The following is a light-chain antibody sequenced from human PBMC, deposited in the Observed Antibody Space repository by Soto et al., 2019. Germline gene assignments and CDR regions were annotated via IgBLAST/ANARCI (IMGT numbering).Light chain of an antibody. CDR3: QQYNNWPRT. CDR1: QSVSSN. V-gene: IGKV3-15*01. CDR2: GAS. J-gene: IGKJ1*01. Sequence: EVVMTQSPVTLSVSPGARATLSCRASQSVSSNLAWYQQKPGQAPRLLIYGASPRATGIPARFSGSGSGTEFTLTISSLQSEDFAVYYCQQYNNWPRTFGQGTKVDIK.